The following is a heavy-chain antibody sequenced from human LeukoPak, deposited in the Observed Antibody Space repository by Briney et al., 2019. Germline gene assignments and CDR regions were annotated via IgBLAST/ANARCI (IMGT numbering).Heavy chain of an antibody. CDR2: IITYNGNT. Sequence: ASVKVSCKASGYTFTNYGISWVRQAPGQGLEWMGYIITYNGNTNYAQKLQGRVTMTTDTSTTTAYMELRNLRSDDTAVYYCARVEYCNVGNCYFRPGAYWGQGTLVTVSS. V-gene: IGHV1-18*01. J-gene: IGHJ4*02. CDR1: GYTFTNYG. CDR3: ARVEYCNVGNCYFRPGAY. D-gene: IGHD2-15*01.